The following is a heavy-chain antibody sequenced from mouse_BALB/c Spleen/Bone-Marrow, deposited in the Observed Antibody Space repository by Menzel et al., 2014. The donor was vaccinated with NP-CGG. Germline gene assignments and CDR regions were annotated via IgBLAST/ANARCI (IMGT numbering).Heavy chain of an antibody. CDR3: ARDEKVRIYWYFDV. CDR1: GFTLTDYY. CDR2: IRNKANGYTT. Sequence: EVQLQESGGGLVQPGGSLRLSCATSGFTLTDYYMSWVRQPPGKALEWLGFIRNKANGYTTEYSASVKGRFTISRDNSQSILYLQMNTLRAEDSATYYCARDEKVRIYWYFDVWGAGTTVTVSS. J-gene: IGHJ1*01. D-gene: IGHD2-14*01. V-gene: IGHV7-3*02.